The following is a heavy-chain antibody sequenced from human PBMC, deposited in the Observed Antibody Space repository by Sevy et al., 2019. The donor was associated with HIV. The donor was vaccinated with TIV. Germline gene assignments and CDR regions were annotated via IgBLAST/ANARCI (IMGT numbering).Heavy chain of an antibody. CDR3: ARNGMVRGVIILYYFDY. V-gene: IGHV1-18*01. Sequence: ASVKVSCKASGYTFTSYGISWVRQAPGQGLEWMGWISAYNGNTNYAQMLQGRVTMTTDTSTSTAYMGLRSLRSDDTAVYYCARNGMVRGVIILYYFDYWGQGTLVTVSS. CDR1: GYTFTSYG. D-gene: IGHD3-10*01. CDR2: ISAYNGNT. J-gene: IGHJ4*02.